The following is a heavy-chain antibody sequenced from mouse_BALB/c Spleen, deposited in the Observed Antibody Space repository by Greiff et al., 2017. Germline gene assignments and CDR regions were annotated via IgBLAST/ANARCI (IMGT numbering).Heavy chain of an antibody. V-gene: IGHV1-69*02. D-gene: IGHD1-1*01. CDR1: GYTFTSYW. Sequence: QVQLQQPGAELVRPGASVKLSCKASGYTFTSYWINWVKQRPGQGLEWIGNIYPSDSYTNYNQKFKDKATLTVDKSSSTAYMQLSSPTSEDSAVYYCTRGYYGSSLDYWGQGTTLTVSS. J-gene: IGHJ2*01. CDR2: IYPSDSYT. CDR3: TRGYYGSSLDY.